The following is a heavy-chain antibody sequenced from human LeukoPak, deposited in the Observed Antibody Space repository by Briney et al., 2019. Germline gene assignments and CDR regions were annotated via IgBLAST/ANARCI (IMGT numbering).Heavy chain of an antibody. CDR1: GYTFTSYG. V-gene: IGHV1-18*01. CDR2: ISAYNGNT. Sequence: ASVKVSCKASGYTFTSYGISWVRQAPGQGLEWMGWISAYNGNTNYARKLQGRVTMTTDTSTSTAYMELRSLRSDDTAVYYCARDPWYYYGSGSYYSAVFDYWGQGTLVTVSS. J-gene: IGHJ4*02. D-gene: IGHD3-10*01. CDR3: ARDPWYYYGSGSYYSAVFDY.